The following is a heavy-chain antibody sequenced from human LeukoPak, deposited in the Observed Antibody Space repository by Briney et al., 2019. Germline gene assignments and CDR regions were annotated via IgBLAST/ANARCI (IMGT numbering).Heavy chain of an antibody. V-gene: IGHV4-59*08. CDR1: GGSISNYY. CDR3: ARHIPVIWSSGYYYGMDV. CDR2: ISYSGST. D-gene: IGHD3-3*01. J-gene: IGHJ6*02. Sequence: SETLSLTCTVSGGSISNYYWSWFRQPPGKGLEWIGYISYSGSTNYNPSLRSRVAISEDTSRNQFSLRLNSVTAADTAVYYCARHIPVIWSSGYYYGMDVWGQGTTVTVSS.